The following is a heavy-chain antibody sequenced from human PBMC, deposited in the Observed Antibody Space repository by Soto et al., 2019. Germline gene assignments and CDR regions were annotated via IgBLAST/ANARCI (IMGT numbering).Heavy chain of an antibody. V-gene: IGHV3-7*01. D-gene: IGHD2-2*01. Sequence: GGSLRLSCAASGFTFSSYWMSWVRQAPGKGLEWVANIKQDGSEKYYVDSVKGRFTIYRDNAKNSLYLQMNSLGAEDTAVYYCASVLYCSSTSCHYPSSPEYTVIGAFDIWGQGTMVTVSS. CDR3: ASVLYCSSTSCHYPSSPEYTVIGAFDI. CDR2: IKQDGSEK. J-gene: IGHJ3*02. CDR1: GFTFSSYW.